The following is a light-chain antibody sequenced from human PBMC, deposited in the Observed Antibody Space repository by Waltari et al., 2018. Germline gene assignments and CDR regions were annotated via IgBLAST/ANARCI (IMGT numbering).Light chain of an antibody. V-gene: IGKV1-5*03. CDR3: QQYNSYPYT. CDR2: KAS. Sequence: EIQMTQSPSTLSASVGDRVAIPCRASQSISSWLAWYQQKPGKAPKLLIYKASSLESGVPSRFSGGGSGTEFTLTISSLQPDDFATYYCQQYNSYPYTFGQGTKLEIK. J-gene: IGKJ2*01. CDR1: QSISSW.